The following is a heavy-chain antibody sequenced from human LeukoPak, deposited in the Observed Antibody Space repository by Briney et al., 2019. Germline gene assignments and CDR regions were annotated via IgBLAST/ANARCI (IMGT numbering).Heavy chain of an antibody. CDR2: ISSSGSTI. V-gene: IGHV3-48*03. J-gene: IGHJ4*02. CDR3: AREDSSGYKPFDY. D-gene: IGHD3-22*01. Sequence: GGSLRLSCAASGFTFSSYEMNWVRQDPGKGLEWVSYISSSGSTIYYADSVKGRFTISRDNAKNSLYLQMNSLRAEDTAVYYCAREDSSGYKPFDYWGQGTLVTVSS. CDR1: GFTFSSYE.